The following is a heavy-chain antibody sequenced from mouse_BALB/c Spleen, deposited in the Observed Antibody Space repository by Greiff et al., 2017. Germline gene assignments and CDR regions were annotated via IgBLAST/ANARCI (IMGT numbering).Heavy chain of an antibody. D-gene: IGHD2-3*01. V-gene: IGHV5-17*02. CDR3: ARSGLLRAWFAY. Sequence: EVQGVESGGGLVQPGGSRKLSCAASGFTFSSFGMHWVRQAPEKGLEWVAYISSGSSTIYYADTVKGRFTISRDNPKNTLFLQMTSLRSEDTAMYYCARSGLLRAWFAYWGQGTLVTVSA. J-gene: IGHJ3*01. CDR1: GFTFSSFG. CDR2: ISSGSSTI.